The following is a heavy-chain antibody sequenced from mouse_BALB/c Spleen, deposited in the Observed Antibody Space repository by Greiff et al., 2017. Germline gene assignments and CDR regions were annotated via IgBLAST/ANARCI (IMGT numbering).Heavy chain of an antibody. CDR3: ARFYDDAMDY. CDR2: INPSTGYT. CDR1: GYTFTSYW. V-gene: IGHV1-7*01. D-gene: IGHD2-3*01. J-gene: IGHJ4*01. Sequence: QVHVKQSGAELAKPGASVKMSCKASGYTFTSYWMHWVKQRPGQGLEWIGYINPSTGYTEYNQKFKDKATLTADKSSSTAYMQLSSLTSEDSAVYYCARFYDDAMDYWGQGTSVTVSS.